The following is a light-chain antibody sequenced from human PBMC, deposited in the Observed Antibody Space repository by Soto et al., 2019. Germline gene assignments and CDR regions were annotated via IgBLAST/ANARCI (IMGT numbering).Light chain of an antibody. CDR3: QQFDVLPPYT. CDR2: DAD. CDR1: HDIKNY. Sequence: DIQLTQSPPSLSASEGXRVTITCQASHDIKNYLNWYQQKPGKAPKLLIYDADNLQTGVPSRFSGSGAGTEFTFTIGSLQPEDVATYFCQQFDVLPPYTFGQGTKVDIK. J-gene: IGKJ2*01. V-gene: IGKV1-33*01.